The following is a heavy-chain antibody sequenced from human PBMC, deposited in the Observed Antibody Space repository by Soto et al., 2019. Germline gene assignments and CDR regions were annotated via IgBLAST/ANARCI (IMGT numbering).Heavy chain of an antibody. V-gene: IGHV4-59*01. Sequence: SETLSLTCTVSGGSISSYYWSWIRQPPGKGLEWIGYIYYSGSTNYNPSLKSRVTISVDTSKNQFSLKLSSVTAADTAVYYCARSSSEYYYDSSGYPNWFDPWGQGTLVTVSS. D-gene: IGHD3-22*01. CDR3: ARSSSEYYYDSSGYPNWFDP. CDR1: GGSISSYY. J-gene: IGHJ5*02. CDR2: IYYSGST.